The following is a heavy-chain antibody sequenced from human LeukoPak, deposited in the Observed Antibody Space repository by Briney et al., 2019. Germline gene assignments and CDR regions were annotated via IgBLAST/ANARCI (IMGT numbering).Heavy chain of an antibody. Sequence: SVKVSCKASGGTFSSYTISWVRQAPGQGLEWMGRIIPILGIANYAQKFQGRVTITADKSTSTAYMGLSSLRSEDTAVYYCARAAYYYDSSGHYFDYWGQGTLVTVSS. D-gene: IGHD3-22*01. CDR3: ARAAYYYDSSGHYFDY. V-gene: IGHV1-69*02. CDR2: IIPILGIA. CDR1: GGTFSSYT. J-gene: IGHJ4*02.